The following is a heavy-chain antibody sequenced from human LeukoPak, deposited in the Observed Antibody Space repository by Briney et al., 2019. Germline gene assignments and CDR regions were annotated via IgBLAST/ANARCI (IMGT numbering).Heavy chain of an antibody. CDR2: VSAYNGDT. Sequence: ASVKVSCKASGYTFTSYGISWVRQAPGQGLEWMGWVSAYNGDTNYAQNLQGRVTMTTDTSTSTAYMELRSLRSDDTAVYYCARDRYGSGSLPQYYFDYWGQGTLVTVSS. V-gene: IGHV1-18*01. CDR3: ARDRYGSGSLPQYYFDY. CDR1: GYTFTSYG. D-gene: IGHD3-10*01. J-gene: IGHJ4*02.